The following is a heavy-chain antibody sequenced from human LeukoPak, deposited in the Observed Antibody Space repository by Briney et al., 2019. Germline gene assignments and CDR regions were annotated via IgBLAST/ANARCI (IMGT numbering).Heavy chain of an antibody. Sequence: GESLQISCKASGYSFTTYWIGWVRQVPGKGLECMGIIYPGDSDTRYSPSFQGQVTISADKSISTAYLQWSSLKASDTAMYYCARLLRKSLNDAFDIWGQGTMVTVSS. CDR1: GYSFTTYW. CDR3: ARLLRKSLNDAFDI. V-gene: IGHV5-51*01. D-gene: IGHD1-14*01. J-gene: IGHJ3*02. CDR2: IYPGDSDT.